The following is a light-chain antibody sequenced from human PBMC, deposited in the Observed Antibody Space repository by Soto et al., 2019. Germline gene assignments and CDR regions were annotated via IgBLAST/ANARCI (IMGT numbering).Light chain of an antibody. V-gene: IGKV4-1*01. Sequence: DIVMTQSPDSLAVSLGERATLNCKSSQSVLYSSNNKNYLAWYQQKPGQPPKLLIYWASTRESGVPDRFSGSGSGTDFTLTISSLQAEDVAVYYCQQYYSNLTFGPGNKVDIK. CDR2: WAS. CDR3: QQYYSNLT. CDR1: QSVLYSSNNKNY. J-gene: IGKJ3*01.